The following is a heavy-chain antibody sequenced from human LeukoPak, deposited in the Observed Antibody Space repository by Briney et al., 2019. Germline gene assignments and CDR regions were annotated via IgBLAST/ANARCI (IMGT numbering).Heavy chain of an antibody. J-gene: IGHJ4*02. CDR2: INHSGST. Sequence: SETLSLTCAVYGGSFSGYYWSWIRQPPGKGLEWIGEINHSGSTNYNPSLKSRVTISVDTSKNQFSLKLSSVTAADTAVYYCSRGTDAYKCGNSWGQGTLVTVSS. V-gene: IGHV4-34*01. CDR3: SRGTDAYKCGNS. D-gene: IGHD5-24*01. CDR1: GGSFSGYY.